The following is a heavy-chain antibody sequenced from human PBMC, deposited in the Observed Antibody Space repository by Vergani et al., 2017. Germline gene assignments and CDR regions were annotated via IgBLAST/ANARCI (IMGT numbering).Heavy chain of an antibody. Sequence: QVQLQQWGAGLLKPSETLCLTCAVYGGSFSDYYWSWIRQPPGKGLEWIGEINHSGSTNNNPSLKSRVTTSLDTSTNQFSLKLSSVTAADTAVYYCARSFTIFGVALTVWGKGTTVTVSS. CDR1: GGSFSDYY. CDR2: INHSGST. CDR3: ARSFTIFGVALTV. V-gene: IGHV4-34*01. D-gene: IGHD3-3*01. J-gene: IGHJ6*04.